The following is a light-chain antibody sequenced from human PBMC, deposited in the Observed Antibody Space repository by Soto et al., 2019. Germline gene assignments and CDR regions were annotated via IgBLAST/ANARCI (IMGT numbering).Light chain of an antibody. Sequence: IVLMQSPDTLSLSPGERATLSCRASRSLSSDYLAWYQQKPGQAPRLLFYHASRRATGTPDRFSVSGSGTDFTLTINSLQPEDFATYYCQQSYSPPWTFGQGTKVDIK. V-gene: IGKV3D-20*02. CDR2: HAS. CDR3: QQSYSPPWT. CDR1: RSLSSDY. J-gene: IGKJ1*01.